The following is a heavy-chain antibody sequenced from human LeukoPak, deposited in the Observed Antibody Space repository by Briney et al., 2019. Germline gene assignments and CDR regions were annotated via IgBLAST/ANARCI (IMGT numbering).Heavy chain of an antibody. D-gene: IGHD3-16*02. CDR2: IYYSGST. CDR3: ARLAPYDYVWGSYRYCFDY. CDR1: GGSISSYY. J-gene: IGHJ4*02. Sequence: SETLSLTCTVSGGSISSYYWSWIRQPPGKGLEWIGYIYYSGSTNYNPSLKSRVTISVDTSKNQFSLKLSSVTAADTAVYYCARLAPYDYVWGSYRYCFDYWGQGTLVTVSS. V-gene: IGHV4-59*08.